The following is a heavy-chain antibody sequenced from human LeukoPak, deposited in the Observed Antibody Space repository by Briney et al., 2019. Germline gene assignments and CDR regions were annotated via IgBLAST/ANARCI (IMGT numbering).Heavy chain of an antibody. Sequence: SETLSLTCTVSGYSISSGYYWGWIRQPPGKGLEWIGSIYYSGSTYYNPSLKSRVTISVDTSKNQFSLKLSSVTAADTAVYYCARHGIVGATTLDYWGQGTLVTVSS. D-gene: IGHD1-26*01. CDR3: ARHGIVGATTLDY. J-gene: IGHJ4*02. CDR1: GYSISSGYY. CDR2: IYYSGST. V-gene: IGHV4-38-2*02.